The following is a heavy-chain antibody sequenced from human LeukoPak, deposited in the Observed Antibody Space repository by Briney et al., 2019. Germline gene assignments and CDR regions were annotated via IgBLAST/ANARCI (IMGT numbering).Heavy chain of an antibody. CDR3: AKVSGSSPRYALDV. J-gene: IGHJ6*02. D-gene: IGHD3-10*01. V-gene: IGHV3-23*01. Sequence: GGSLRLSCAASGFTFSSYAMSWVRQAPGKGLEWVSAISGSGGSTYYADSVKGRFTISRDNSKNTLYLQVNSLRAEDTAVYYCAKVSGSSPRYALDVWGQGTTVTVSS. CDR2: ISGSGGST. CDR1: GFTFSSYA.